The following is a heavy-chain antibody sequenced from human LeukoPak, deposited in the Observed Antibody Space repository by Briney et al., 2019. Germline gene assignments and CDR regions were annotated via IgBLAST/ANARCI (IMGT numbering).Heavy chain of an antibody. CDR1: GFILSDYY. CDR3: ARDFNYYGSGAGRFDY. CDR2: ISTNDRTT. J-gene: IGHJ4*02. V-gene: IGHV3-11*04. Sequence: GGSLRLSCAASGFILSDYYMSWLRQAPGKGVEWVAYISTNDRTTYYADSVKGRFTISRDNSKNTLYLQMNSLRAEDTAVYYCARDFNYYGSGAGRFDYWGQGTLVTVSS. D-gene: IGHD3-10*01.